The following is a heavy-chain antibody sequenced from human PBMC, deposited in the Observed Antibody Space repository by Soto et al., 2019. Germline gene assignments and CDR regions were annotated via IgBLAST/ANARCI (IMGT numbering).Heavy chain of an antibody. CDR2: VYYSGTT. J-gene: IGHJ4*02. D-gene: IGHD3-16*01. Sequence: SETLSLTCTVSGGSIDSGDYYWSWIRQLPGKGLEWIGYVYYSGTTNYNSSLKSRVTISVDTSKNQFSLKLSSVTAADTAVYYCVRSGHTFGGVMWGLGTLVTVSS. CDR3: VRSGHTFGGVM. CDR1: GGSIDSGDYY. V-gene: IGHV4-61*08.